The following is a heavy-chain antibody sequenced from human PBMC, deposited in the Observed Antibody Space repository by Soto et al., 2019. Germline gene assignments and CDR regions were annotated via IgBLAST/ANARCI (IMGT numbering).Heavy chain of an antibody. J-gene: IGHJ4*02. V-gene: IGHV4-34*01. Sequence: SETLSLACAVYGGSFSGYYWSWIRQPPGKGLEWIGEINHSGSTNYNPSLKSRVTISVDTSKNQFSLKLSSVTAADTAVYYCARVAPYDILPAYSYYFDYWGQGTLVTVS. D-gene: IGHD3-9*01. CDR2: INHSGST. CDR3: ARVAPYDILPAYSYYFDY. CDR1: GGSFSGYY.